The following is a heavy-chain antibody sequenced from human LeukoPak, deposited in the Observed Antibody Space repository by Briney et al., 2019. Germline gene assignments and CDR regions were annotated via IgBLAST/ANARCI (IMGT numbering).Heavy chain of an antibody. J-gene: IGHJ6*04. Sequence: GASVKVSCKASGGTFSSYAISWARQAPGQGLEWMGGIIPIFGTANYAQKFQGRVTITTDESTSTAYMEPSSLRSEDTAVYYCARNEGGLLLDVWGKGATVTVSS. CDR2: IIPIFGTA. D-gene: IGHD1-1*01. CDR1: GGTFSSYA. CDR3: ARNEGGLLLDV. V-gene: IGHV1-69*05.